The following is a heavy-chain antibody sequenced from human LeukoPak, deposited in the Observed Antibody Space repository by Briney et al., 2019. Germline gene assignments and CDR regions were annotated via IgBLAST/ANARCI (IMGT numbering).Heavy chain of an antibody. CDR2: IIPIFGTA. V-gene: IGHV1-69*06. D-gene: IGHD2-2*01. CDR3: ARAVGVVVPAAYAYYYYYMDV. Sequence: ASVKVSCKASGGTFSSYAISWVRQAPGQGLEWMGGIIPIFGTANYAQKFQGRVTITADKSTSSAYMELSSLRSEDTAVYYCARAVGVVVPAAYAYYYYYMDVWGKGTTVTVSS. J-gene: IGHJ6*03. CDR1: GGTFSSYA.